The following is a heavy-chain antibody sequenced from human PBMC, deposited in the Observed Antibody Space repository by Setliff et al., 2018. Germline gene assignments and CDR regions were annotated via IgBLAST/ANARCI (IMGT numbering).Heavy chain of an antibody. CDR2: IIPMFGT. CDR3: AGGQPLVRKYYYYMDV. D-gene: IGHD3-10*01. Sequence: ASVKVSCKASGGTFSSYVISWVREAPGQGLEWMGGIIPMFGTNYAQKFQGRVTITADESTSTAYMELSSRGPEDTAVYYCAGGQPLVRKYYYYMDVWGEGTTVTVSS. V-gene: IGHV1-69*13. CDR1: GGTFSSYV. J-gene: IGHJ6*03.